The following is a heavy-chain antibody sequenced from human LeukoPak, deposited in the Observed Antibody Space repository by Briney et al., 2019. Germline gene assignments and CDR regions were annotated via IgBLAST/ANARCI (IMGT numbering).Heavy chain of an antibody. CDR3: ATAGVAARRGAFDI. J-gene: IGHJ3*02. Sequence: GGSLRLSCAASGFTFSSYGMHWVRQAPGKGLEWVAFIRYDGSNKYYADSVKGRFTISRDNSKSTLYLQMNSLRAEDTAVYYCATAGVAARRGAFDIWGQGTMVTVSS. D-gene: IGHD6-13*01. CDR1: GFTFSSYG. V-gene: IGHV3-30*02. CDR2: IRYDGSNK.